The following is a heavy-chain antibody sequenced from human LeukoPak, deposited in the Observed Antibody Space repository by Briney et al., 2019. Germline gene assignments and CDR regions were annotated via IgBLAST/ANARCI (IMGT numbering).Heavy chain of an antibody. CDR3: ARVGYSGYDYDY. V-gene: IGHV3-23*01. CDR1: GFTFSSYA. Sequence: GGSLRLSCEASGFTFSSYAMSWVRQAPGKGLEWVSVIRGSGDSTYYADSVEGRCTSSRDNSKDALYLQMNSLGAEDTAVYYCARVGYSGYDYDYWGQGTLVTVSS. D-gene: IGHD5-12*01. CDR2: IRGSGDST. J-gene: IGHJ4*02.